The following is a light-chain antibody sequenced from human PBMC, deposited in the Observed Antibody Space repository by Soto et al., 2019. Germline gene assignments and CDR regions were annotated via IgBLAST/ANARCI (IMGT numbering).Light chain of an antibody. Sequence: IVLTQSPGTLSLSPGERATLSCRASQTGSNSYLAWYQQKSGQAPRLLNYGVSTRATGTPDRFSGSGSGTEFTLTIRSLEPEDFAVYFCQHYVYPQWTFGPGTKVDIK. CDR1: QTGSNSY. V-gene: IGKV3-20*01. CDR3: QHYVYPQWT. CDR2: GVS. J-gene: IGKJ1*01.